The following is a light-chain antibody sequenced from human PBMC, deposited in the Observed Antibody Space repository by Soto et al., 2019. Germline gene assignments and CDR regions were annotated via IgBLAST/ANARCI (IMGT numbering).Light chain of an antibody. CDR2: KAS. CDR1: QNIRNW. J-gene: IGKJ1*01. CDR3: QQYDTSWT. Sequence: DIQMTQSPSTLSASVGDRVTITCRSSQNIRNWLAWYQQKPGNAPKLLIYKASTFASGVPSRFSGSGSGTEFTLTISSLQPDAFATDYCQQYDTSWTFGPGTKVE. V-gene: IGKV1-5*03.